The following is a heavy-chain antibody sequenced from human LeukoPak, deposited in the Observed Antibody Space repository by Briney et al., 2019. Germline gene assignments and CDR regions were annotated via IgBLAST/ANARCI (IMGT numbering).Heavy chain of an antibody. CDR1: GYSFSDYS. CDR3: ARPGTSWYTTYYFDS. Sequence: ASVKVSCKASGYSFSDYSIHWVRQAPGQGLEWIGWISPYNGNTDYAQKLQGRVTLTTDTSTSTAYMELRSLRSDDTAVYYCARPGTSWYTTYYFDSWGQGTLVTVSS. J-gene: IGHJ4*02. D-gene: IGHD6-13*01. V-gene: IGHV1-18*04. CDR2: ISPYNGNT.